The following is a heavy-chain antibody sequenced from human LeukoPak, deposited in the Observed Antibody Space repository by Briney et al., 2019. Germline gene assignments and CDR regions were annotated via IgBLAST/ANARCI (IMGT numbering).Heavy chain of an antibody. V-gene: IGHV1-18*01. CDR2: VSPFNGNT. D-gene: IGHD1-26*01. Sequence: ASVKVSCKASGYTFSSYGIIWVRQAPGQGLQWMGWVSPFNGNTDYAPKLQGRVTMTTNTSTTTAYMELRSLTSDDTAVYYCARRGGSYSHSDFWGQGTLVTVSS. CDR1: GYTFSSYG. J-gene: IGHJ4*02. CDR3: ARRGGSYSHSDF.